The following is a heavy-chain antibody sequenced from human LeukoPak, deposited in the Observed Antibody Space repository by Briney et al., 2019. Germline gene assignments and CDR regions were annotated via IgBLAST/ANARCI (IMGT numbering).Heavy chain of an antibody. J-gene: IGHJ6*02. D-gene: IGHD1-1*01. Sequence: GGSPRLSCAASGFTVSSNYMSWVRQAPGKGLEWVANIKQDGSEKYYVDSVKGRLTISRDNAKNSLYLQMNSLRAEDTAVYYCARDLEYNSASYGMDVWGQGTTVTVPS. CDR1: GFTVSSNY. CDR3: ARDLEYNSASYGMDV. CDR2: IKQDGSEK. V-gene: IGHV3-7*05.